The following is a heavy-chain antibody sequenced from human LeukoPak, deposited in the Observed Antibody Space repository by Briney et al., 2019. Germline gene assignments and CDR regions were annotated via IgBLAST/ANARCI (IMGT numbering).Heavy chain of an antibody. CDR1: GGSISSGGYY. Sequence: SQTLSLTCTVSGGSISSGGYYWSWIRQHPGKGLEWIGYNYYSGSTYYNPSLKSLVTISVDTSKNQYSLKLSSVTAADTAVYYCARNYYDSSATVDYWGQGTLVTVSS. D-gene: IGHD3-22*01. J-gene: IGHJ4*02. CDR3: ARNYYDSSATVDY. V-gene: IGHV4-31*01. CDR2: NYYSGST.